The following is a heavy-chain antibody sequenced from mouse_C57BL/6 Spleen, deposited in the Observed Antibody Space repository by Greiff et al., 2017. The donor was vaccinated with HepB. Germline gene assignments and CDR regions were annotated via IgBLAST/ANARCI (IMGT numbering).Heavy chain of an antibody. CDR2: ISSGSSTI. D-gene: IGHD2-4*01. CDR1: GFTFSDYG. Sequence: DVMLVESGGGLVKPGGSLKLSCAASGFTFSDYGMHWVRQAPEKGLEWVAYISSGSSTIYYADTVKGRFTISRDNAKNTLFLQMTSLRSEDTAMYYCARGYDYDEGLFAYWGQGTLVTVSA. J-gene: IGHJ3*01. V-gene: IGHV5-17*01. CDR3: ARGYDYDEGLFAY.